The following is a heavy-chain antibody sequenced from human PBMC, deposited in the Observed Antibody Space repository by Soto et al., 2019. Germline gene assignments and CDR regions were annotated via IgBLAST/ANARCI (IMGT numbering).Heavy chain of an antibody. J-gene: IGHJ4*02. Sequence: PGGSLRLSCAASGFAFSNYAMTWVRQAPGKGLEWVSAISGSGGSTYYADSVKGRFTISRDSSKNTLYLQMNSLRAEDTAVYYCAKGDYYGSGTYYNVVYWGQGTLVTVSS. CDR3: AKGDYYGSGTYYNVVY. V-gene: IGHV3-23*01. D-gene: IGHD3-10*01. CDR2: ISGSGGST. CDR1: GFAFSNYA.